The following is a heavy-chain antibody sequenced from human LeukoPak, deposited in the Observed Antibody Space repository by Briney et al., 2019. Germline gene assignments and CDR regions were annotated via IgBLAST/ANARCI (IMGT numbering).Heavy chain of an antibody. CDR2: ISSSGSTI. Sequence: GGSLRLSCAASGFTFSIYEMNWVRQAPGKGLEWVSYISSSGSTIYYADSVKGRFTISRDNAKNSLYLQMNSLRAEDTAVYYCAREASSQQLDYWGQGTLVTVSS. J-gene: IGHJ4*02. CDR3: AREASSQQLDY. D-gene: IGHD6-13*01. CDR1: GFTFSIYE. V-gene: IGHV3-48*03.